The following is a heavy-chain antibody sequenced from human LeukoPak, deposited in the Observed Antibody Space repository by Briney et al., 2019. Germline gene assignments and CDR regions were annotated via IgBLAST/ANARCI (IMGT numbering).Heavy chain of an antibody. Sequence: GGSLRLSCAASGFTFSSYAMSWVRQAPGKGLEWVSAISGSGGSTYYADSVKGRFTISRDNSKNSLYLQMNSLRAEDTAVYYCARDRGGYSYGYVSPFDYWGQGTLVTVSS. V-gene: IGHV3-23*01. CDR3: ARDRGGYSYGYVSPFDY. CDR1: GFTFSSYA. D-gene: IGHD5-18*01. CDR2: ISGSGGST. J-gene: IGHJ4*02.